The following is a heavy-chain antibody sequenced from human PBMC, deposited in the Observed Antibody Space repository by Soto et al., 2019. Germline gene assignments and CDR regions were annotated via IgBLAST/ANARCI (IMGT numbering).Heavy chain of an antibody. CDR3: VKGGWLDF. CDR1: GFSFSTFE. J-gene: IGHJ5*01. CDR2: ISDDGSRT. V-gene: IGHV3-23*01. Sequence: EVQLLESGGGLVQPGGSLRLSCAASGFSFSTFEISWVRQAPGRGLEWVSFISDDGSRTYYADAVKGRFTISRDNSNHTLYLQMNSLTAEDTAVYACVKGGWLDFWGQGTLVTVSS. D-gene: IGHD3-16*01.